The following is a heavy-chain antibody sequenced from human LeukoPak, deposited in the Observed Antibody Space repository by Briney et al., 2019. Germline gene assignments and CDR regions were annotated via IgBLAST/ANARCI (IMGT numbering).Heavy chain of an antibody. V-gene: IGHV2-5*02. Sequence: SGPTLVNPTQTLALTCTFSGFSLTTRGVGVGWIRQPPGKALEWLALIYWDDDERYSPSLKSRLTITKDTSKNQVVLTMTNMDPVDTATYYCAHRPGRGIPAAHWGQGTLVTVSS. J-gene: IGHJ4*02. D-gene: IGHD2-21*01. CDR1: GFSLTTRGVG. CDR3: AHRPGRGIPAAH. CDR2: IYWDDDE.